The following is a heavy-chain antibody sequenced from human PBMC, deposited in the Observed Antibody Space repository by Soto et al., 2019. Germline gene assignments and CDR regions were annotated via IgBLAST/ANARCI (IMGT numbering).Heavy chain of an antibody. CDR2: ISSSGSYT. D-gene: IGHD3-3*01. Sequence: QVQLVQSGGGLVKPGGSLRLSCAASGFKFSDYHMSWIRQAQGKGLEWISYISSSGSYTTYTDSVKGRFTISRDNARSSLYLQMDSLRGEDTAVYYCACVAPTIFRAQFHHNLVDVWGQGTTVTVAS. V-gene: IGHV3-11*06. CDR1: GFKFSDYH. CDR3: ACVAPTIFRAQFHHNLVDV. J-gene: IGHJ6*02.